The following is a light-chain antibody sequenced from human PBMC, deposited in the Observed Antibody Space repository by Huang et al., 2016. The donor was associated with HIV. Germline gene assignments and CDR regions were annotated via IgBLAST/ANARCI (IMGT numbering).Light chain of an antibody. CDR3: QQYNNWPPWT. CDR1: QRVRST. V-gene: IGKV3-15*01. CDR2: GAS. Sequence: EIVMTQSPATLSVSPGERATLSCRASQRVRSTLAWYQQKPGQAPRRLIYGASTRATGIPARCSGSGSGTEFTLTISSLQSEDFAVYYCQQYNNWPPWTFGQGTKVEIK. J-gene: IGKJ1*01.